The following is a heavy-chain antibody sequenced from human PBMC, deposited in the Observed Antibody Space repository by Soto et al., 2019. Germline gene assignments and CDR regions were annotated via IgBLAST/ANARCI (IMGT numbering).Heavy chain of an antibody. CDR1: GFTFSSYA. CDR2: VTSDGSNK. D-gene: IGHD3-22*01. J-gene: IGHJ3*01. CDR3: GRITLKTSVDTFDF. Sequence: GGSLRLSCAASGFTFSSYAMSWVRQAPGKGLEWVATVTSDGSNKYHADSVEGRFTISRDDSKNTLYLQLNSLRAEDTAVYYCGRITLKTSVDTFDFWGQGTMVTVSS. V-gene: IGHV3-30-3*01.